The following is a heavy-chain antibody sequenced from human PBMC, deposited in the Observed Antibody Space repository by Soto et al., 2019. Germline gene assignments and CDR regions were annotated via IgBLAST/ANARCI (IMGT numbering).Heavy chain of an antibody. CDR1: GGIFSTST. V-gene: IGHV1-69*08. CDR2: TIPLLNVA. Sequence: QVQLVQSGAEVKKPGSSVKVSCKASGGIFSTSTFTWVRQAPGQGLEWMGRTIPLLNVADYAQDFQGRVTITADKSTSTAYMELTSLTSKDTAVYYCARDSPIGSTYSGYDAIDSWGQGTLVTVSS. D-gene: IGHD5-12*01. CDR3: ARDSPIGSTYSGYDAIDS. J-gene: IGHJ4*02.